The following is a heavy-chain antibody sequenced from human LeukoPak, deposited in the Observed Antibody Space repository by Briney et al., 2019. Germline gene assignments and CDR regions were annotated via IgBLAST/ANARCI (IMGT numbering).Heavy chain of an antibody. V-gene: IGHV4-34*01. J-gene: IGHJ4*02. CDR2: INHSGST. CDR3: ARASHARTTVASGTYYFDY. Sequence: SETLSLTCAVYGGSFSGYYWSWLRQPPGKGLEWIGEINHSGSTNYNPSLKSRVTISVDTSKNQFSLKLSSVTAADTAVYYCARASHARTTVASGTYYFDYWGQGTLVTVSS. CDR1: GGSFSGYY. D-gene: IGHD4-23*01.